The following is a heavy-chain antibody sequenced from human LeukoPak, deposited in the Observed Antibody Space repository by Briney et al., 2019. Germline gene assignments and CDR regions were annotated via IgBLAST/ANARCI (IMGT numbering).Heavy chain of an antibody. J-gene: IGHJ4*02. CDR3: AKDLVATIEGDFDY. CDR2: ISSSGSTI. CDR1: GFTFSDYY. V-gene: IGHV3-11*04. Sequence: GGSLRLSCAASGFTFSDYYMSWIRQAPGKGLEWVSYISSSGSTIYYADSVKGRFTISRDNAKNSLYLQMNSLRAEDTAVYYCAKDLVATIEGDFDYWGQGTLVTVSS. D-gene: IGHD5-12*01.